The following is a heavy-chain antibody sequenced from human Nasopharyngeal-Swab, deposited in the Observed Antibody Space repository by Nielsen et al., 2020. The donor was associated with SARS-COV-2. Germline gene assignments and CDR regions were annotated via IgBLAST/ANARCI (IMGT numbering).Heavy chain of an antibody. D-gene: IGHD3-22*01. J-gene: IGHJ6*02. V-gene: IGHV5-51*01. CDR3: ARHYYDSSARVGGMDV. Sequence: GGSLRLSCKGSGYSFTSYWIGWVRQMPGKSLEWMGIIYPGDSDTRYSPSFQGQVTISADKSISTAYLQWSSLKASDTAMYYCARHYYDSSARVGGMDVWGQGTTVTVSS. CDR1: GYSFTSYW. CDR2: IYPGDSDT.